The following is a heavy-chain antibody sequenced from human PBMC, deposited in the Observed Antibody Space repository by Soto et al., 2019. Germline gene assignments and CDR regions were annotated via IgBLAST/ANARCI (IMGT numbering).Heavy chain of an antibody. J-gene: IGHJ4*02. Sequence: QLQLQESGPGLVKPSETLSLTCTVSGGSVSSSNYYWGWIRQSPGKGLGWIGSIYYSGSTYYNPSLVSRATLSVDKSKNQCSLKVISVAAADTAVYYCARLEGLASSSYYFDYWGQGTLVTVSS. D-gene: IGHD6-6*01. V-gene: IGHV4-39*01. CDR3: ARLEGLASSSYYFDY. CDR2: IYYSGST. CDR1: GGSVSSSNYY.